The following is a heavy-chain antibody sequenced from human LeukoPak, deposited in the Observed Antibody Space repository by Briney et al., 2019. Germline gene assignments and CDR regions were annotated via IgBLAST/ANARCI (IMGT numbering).Heavy chain of an antibody. D-gene: IGHD6-13*01. J-gene: IGHJ4*02. CDR1: GYTFTSYY. CDR2: INPSSGST. Sequence: ASVKVSCKAPGYTFTSYYMHWVRQAPGQGLEWVGMINPSSGSTTYAQKFQGRVAMTGDTSTYTVYMQMSSLRSEDTAVYFCARGQGYSDSHQDYWGQGTLVIVSS. CDR3: ARGQGYSDSHQDY. V-gene: IGHV1-46*01.